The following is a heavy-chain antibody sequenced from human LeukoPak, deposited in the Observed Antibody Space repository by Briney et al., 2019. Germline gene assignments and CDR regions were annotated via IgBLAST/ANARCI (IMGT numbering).Heavy chain of an antibody. J-gene: IGHJ4*02. CDR1: GYTLSNFG. D-gene: IGHD4-17*01. V-gene: IGHV1-18*01. CDR3: ARDLGRTDNGDYPSY. CDR2: ISVFKGNT. Sequence: GASVKVSCKASGYTLSNFGLNWVRQASGQGLEWMGWISVFKGNTHYAQKFQGRVTMTTDTATNTAYMELRSLTSDDTAVYYCARDLGRTDNGDYPSYWGQGTLVIVSS.